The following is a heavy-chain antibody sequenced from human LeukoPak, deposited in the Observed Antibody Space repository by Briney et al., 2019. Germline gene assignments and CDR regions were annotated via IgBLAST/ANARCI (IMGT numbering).Heavy chain of an antibody. CDR2: INRGGST. CDR3: GLGGAIIPDAFDI. Sequence: SGTLSLTCAAYGGSFSGYYWSWIRQPPGKGLEWIGEINRGGSTNYNPSLKSRATISLDTSKSQFSLKLSSVTAADTAVYYCGLGGAIIPDAFDIWGPGTMVTVSS. CDR1: GGSFSGYY. V-gene: IGHV4-34*01. J-gene: IGHJ3*02. D-gene: IGHD3-16*02.